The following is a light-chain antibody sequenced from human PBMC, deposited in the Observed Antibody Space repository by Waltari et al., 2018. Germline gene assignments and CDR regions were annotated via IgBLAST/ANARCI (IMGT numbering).Light chain of an antibody. Sequence: QTVVTQEPSFSVSPGGTVTLTCGLSSGSVPISHYPSWYQQTPGQPPRVLLYRTNTRSSGVPDRFSGSILGNKAALTITGAQADDEAAYYCVLYMSRDILFGGGTKLTVL. CDR2: RTN. V-gene: IGLV8-61*01. J-gene: IGLJ3*02. CDR3: VLYMSRDIL. CDR1: SGSVPISHY.